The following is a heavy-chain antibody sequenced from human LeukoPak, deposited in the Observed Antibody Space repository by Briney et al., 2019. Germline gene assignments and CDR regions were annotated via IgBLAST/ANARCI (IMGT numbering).Heavy chain of an antibody. J-gene: IGHJ4*02. D-gene: IGHD3-10*01. Sequence: GGSLRLSCAASGFSFGSYGIHWVRQTPDKGLEWVAVVSYDGSNKDYSDSVKGRFTISRDNSKNTVNLQMNSLRVEDTAVYYCAREMGSVYFDYWGQGTLVTVSS. CDR2: VSYDGSNK. CDR3: AREMGSVYFDY. V-gene: IGHV3-33*01. CDR1: GFSFGSYG.